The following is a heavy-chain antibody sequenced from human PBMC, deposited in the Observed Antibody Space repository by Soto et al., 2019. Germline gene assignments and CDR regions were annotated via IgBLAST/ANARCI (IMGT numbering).Heavy chain of an antibody. CDR3: ARSGYSYGPNPLLY. CDR1: GGSISSGGYY. J-gene: IGHJ4*02. V-gene: IGHV4-31*03. D-gene: IGHD5-18*01. CDR2: IYYSGST. Sequence: QVPLQESGPGLVKPSPTLSLTCTVSGGSISSGGYYWSWIRPHPGKGLEWIGYIYYSGSTYYNPSLKSRVTISVDTSKNQFSLKLSSVTAADTAVYYCARSGYSYGPNPLLYWGQGTLVTVSS.